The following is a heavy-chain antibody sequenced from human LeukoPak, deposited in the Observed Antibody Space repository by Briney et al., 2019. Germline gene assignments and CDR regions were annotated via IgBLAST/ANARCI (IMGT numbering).Heavy chain of an antibody. CDR3: ARGLSPAYYYYYMDV. CDR1: GGSLSGYY. Sequence: KPSETLSLTCAVYGGSLSGYYWSWIRQPPGKGLEGIGEINHSGSTNYNPSLKSRVTISVDTSKNQFSLKLSSVTAADTAVYYCARGLSPAYYYYYMDVWGKGTTVTVSS. CDR2: INHSGST. D-gene: IGHD2/OR15-2a*01. J-gene: IGHJ6*03. V-gene: IGHV4-34*01.